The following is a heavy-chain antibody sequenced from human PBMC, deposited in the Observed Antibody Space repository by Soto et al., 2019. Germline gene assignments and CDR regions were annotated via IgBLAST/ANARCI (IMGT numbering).Heavy chain of an antibody. V-gene: IGHV5-51*01. CDR1: GYSFTSYW. J-gene: IGHJ3*02. CDR2: IYPGDSDT. Sequence: GESLKISCKGSGYSFTSYWIGWVRQMPGKGLEWMGIIYPGDSDTRYSPSFQGQVTISADKSISTAYLQWSSLKASDTAMYYCARHRSVSHYYDSSGSRDAFDIWGQGTMVTVSS. D-gene: IGHD3-22*01. CDR3: ARHRSVSHYYDSSGSRDAFDI.